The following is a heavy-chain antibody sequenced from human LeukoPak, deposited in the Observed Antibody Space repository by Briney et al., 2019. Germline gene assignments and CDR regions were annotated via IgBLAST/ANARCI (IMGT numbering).Heavy chain of an antibody. V-gene: IGHV3-30-3*01. D-gene: IGHD4-17*01. CDR1: GFAFSTYA. CDR3: AKDPPPSYGDPTIMFDY. J-gene: IGHJ4*02. Sequence: GGSLRLSCAASGFAFSTYAMHWVRQAPGKGLEWVAVISYDGSTEDYGDSVKGRFTISRDNSKNTLYLQMNSLRAEDTAVYYCAKDPPPSYGDPTIMFDYWGQGTLVTVSS. CDR2: ISYDGSTE.